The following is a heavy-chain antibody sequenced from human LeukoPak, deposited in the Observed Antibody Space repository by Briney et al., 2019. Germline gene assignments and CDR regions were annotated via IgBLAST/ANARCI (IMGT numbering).Heavy chain of an antibody. Sequence: SETLSLTCTVSGGSISSNRYYWGWIPPPPGQGLEWIGRSYYSGSTYYNPSLKSRDTISVDTAKNQFSLKLSSVTAADTAVYYCARQYYDILGGPFVYWGEGTLGSVSS. J-gene: IGHJ4*02. V-gene: IGHV4-39*01. CDR3: ARQYYDILGGPFVY. D-gene: IGHD3-9*01. CDR2: SYYSGST. CDR1: GGSISSNRYY.